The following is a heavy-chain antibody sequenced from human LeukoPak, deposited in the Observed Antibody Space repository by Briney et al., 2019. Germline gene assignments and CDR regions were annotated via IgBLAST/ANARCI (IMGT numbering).Heavy chain of an antibody. D-gene: IGHD3-3*01. Sequence: GGSLRLSCAASGFTFSSYAMSWVRQAPGKGLEWVSAISGSGGSTYYADSVKGRFTISRDNSKDTLYMQMNSLSAEDTAVYYCARFFQLDPYYYYYGMDVWGQGTTVTVSS. CDR2: ISGSGGST. CDR1: GFTFSSYA. CDR3: ARFFQLDPYYYYYGMDV. J-gene: IGHJ6*02. V-gene: IGHV3-23*01.